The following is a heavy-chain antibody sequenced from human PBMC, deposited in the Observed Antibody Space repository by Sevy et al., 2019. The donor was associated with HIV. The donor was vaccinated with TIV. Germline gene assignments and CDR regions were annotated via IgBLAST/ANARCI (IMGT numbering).Heavy chain of an antibody. V-gene: IGHV3-73*01. J-gene: IGHJ4*02. CDR2: IRSESNSHAA. D-gene: IGHD3-10*01. Sequence: GGSLRLSCAASGLTFSGSAIHWVRQASGKGLEWVGRIRSESNSHAAAYAASVKGRFTISRDDSKNTAYLQMNSLKTEDTAVYYCTRHRLSMVRGIIMAHYFDYWGPGTLVTVSS. CDR1: GLTFSGSA. CDR3: TRHRLSMVRGIIMAHYFDY.